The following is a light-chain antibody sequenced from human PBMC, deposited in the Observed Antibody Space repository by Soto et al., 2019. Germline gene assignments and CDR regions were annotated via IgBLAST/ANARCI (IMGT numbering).Light chain of an antibody. J-gene: IGKJ4*01. CDR3: QQYIQWPPLT. Sequence: IVWTQSPATLSVSPGERATLSCRASQSVRRNLAWYQQKPGQGPRLLIFGASTRATDIPARFSGSGSGTEFTLTISSLQSEDFAVFYCQQYIQWPPLTFGGGTKVEIK. V-gene: IGKV3-15*01. CDR1: QSVRRN. CDR2: GAS.